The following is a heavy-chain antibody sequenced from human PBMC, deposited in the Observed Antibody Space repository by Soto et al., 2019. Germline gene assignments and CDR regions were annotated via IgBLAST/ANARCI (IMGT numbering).Heavy chain of an antibody. CDR2: ISYDGSNK. V-gene: IGHV3-30-3*01. D-gene: IGHD3-10*01. J-gene: IGHJ4*02. CDR3: ARDNYGSGSYYNEVVESGY. Sequence: QVQLVESGGGVVQPGRSLRLSCAASGFTFSSYAMHWVRQAPGKGLEWVAVISYDGSNKYYADSVKGRFTISRDNSKNTLYLQMNSLRAEDTAVYYCARDNYGSGSYYNEVVESGYWGQGTLVTVSS. CDR1: GFTFSSYA.